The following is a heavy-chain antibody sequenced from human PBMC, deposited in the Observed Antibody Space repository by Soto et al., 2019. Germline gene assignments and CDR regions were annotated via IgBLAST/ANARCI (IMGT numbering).Heavy chain of an antibody. J-gene: IGHJ4*02. Sequence: KPVGSLRLSCAASGFTFSSYSMNWVRQAPGKGLEWVSSISSSSSNIYYADSVKGRFTISRDNAKNSLYLQMNSLRAEDTAVYYCARDERVGDLGWLFGVSYYWGQGSLVTVSS. V-gene: IGHV3-21*01. D-gene: IGHD3-3*01. CDR3: ARDERVGDLGWLFGVSYY. CDR2: ISSSSSNI. CDR1: GFTFSSYS.